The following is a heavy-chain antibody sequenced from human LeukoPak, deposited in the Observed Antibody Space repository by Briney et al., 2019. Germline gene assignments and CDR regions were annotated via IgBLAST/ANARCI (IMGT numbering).Heavy chain of an antibody. CDR2: IIPIFGTA. D-gene: IGHD1-7*01. CDR1: GGTFSSYA. J-gene: IGHJ4*02. Sequence: ASVKVSCKASGGTFSSYAISWVRQAPGQGLEWMGGIIPIFGTANYAQKFQGRVTITTDESTSTAYMELSGLRSEDTAVYYCASGTGTTPGGVYWGQGTLVTVSS. CDR3: ASGTGTTPGGVY. V-gene: IGHV1-69*05.